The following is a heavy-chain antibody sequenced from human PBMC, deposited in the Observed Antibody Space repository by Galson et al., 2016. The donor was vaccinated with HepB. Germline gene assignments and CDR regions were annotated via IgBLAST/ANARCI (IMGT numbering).Heavy chain of an antibody. J-gene: IGHJ4*02. CDR3: ARARSWGGHYFDN. V-gene: IGHV3-7*05. Sequence: SLRLSCAASGFTFSNYWMSWVRQAPGKGLEWVANIKQDGSEKYYVDSVKGRFTISRDNAKNSLYLQMNSLRVEDTAVYYCARARSWGGHYFDNWGQGTLVTVSS. CDR2: IKQDGSEK. CDR1: GFTFSNYW. D-gene: IGHD3-16*01.